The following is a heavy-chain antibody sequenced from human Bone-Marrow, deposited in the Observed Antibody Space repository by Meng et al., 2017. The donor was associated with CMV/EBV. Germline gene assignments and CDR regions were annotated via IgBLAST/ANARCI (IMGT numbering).Heavy chain of an antibody. V-gene: IGHV1-2*04. Sequence: ASVKVSCKASGYTFTGYYMHWVRQAPGQGLEWMGWINPNSGGTNYAQKFQGWVTMTRDTSISTAYMELSRLRSDDTAVYYCARDWMSSSWYDYWGQGTLVTVSS. CDR2: INPNSGGT. J-gene: IGHJ4*02. CDR3: ARDWMSSSWYDY. D-gene: IGHD6-13*01. CDR1: GYTFTGYY.